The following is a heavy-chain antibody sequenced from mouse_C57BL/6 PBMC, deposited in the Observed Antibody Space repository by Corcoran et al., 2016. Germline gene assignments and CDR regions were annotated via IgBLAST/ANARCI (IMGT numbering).Heavy chain of an antibody. Sequence: DVQLQESGPGLVKPSQSLSLTCSVTGYSTTSGYYWNWIRQFPGNKLEWMGYISYDGSNNYNPSLKNRISITRDTSKNQFFLKLNSVTTEDTATYYCASEGAIYYGNLDYWGQGTTLTVSS. J-gene: IGHJ2*01. CDR3: ASEGAIYYGNLDY. CDR1: GYSTTSGYY. V-gene: IGHV3-6*01. D-gene: IGHD2-1*01. CDR2: ISYDGSN.